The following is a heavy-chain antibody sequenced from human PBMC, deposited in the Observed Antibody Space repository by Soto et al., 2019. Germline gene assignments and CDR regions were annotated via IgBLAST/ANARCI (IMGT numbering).Heavy chain of an antibody. V-gene: IGHV4-59*01. D-gene: IGHD5-18*01. CDR1: GDSISSYY. J-gene: IGHJ4*02. CDR3: ARGGGYSFGPLFDY. CDR2: IYHSGSA. Sequence: PSETLSLTCTVSGDSISSYYWSWIRQPPGKGLEWIGYIYHSGSAMYNPSLKSRVSMSIDTSKSQFSLKLSSVTAADTAVYFCARGGGYSFGPLFDYWGLGTLVTVSS.